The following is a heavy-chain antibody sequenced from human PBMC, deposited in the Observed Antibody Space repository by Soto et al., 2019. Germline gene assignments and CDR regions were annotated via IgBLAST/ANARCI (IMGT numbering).Heavy chain of an antibody. J-gene: IGHJ4*02. CDR2: ISYDGSNK. D-gene: IGHD3-9*01. CDR1: GFTFSSYA. CDR3: ARDPGVYDILTPACLDY. V-gene: IGHV3-30-3*01. Sequence: QVQLVESGGGVVQPGRSLRLSCAASGFTFSSYAMHWVRQAPGKGLEWVAVISYDGSNKYYADSVKGRFTISRDNSTNTLYLQMNSLRAEDTAVYYCARDPGVYDILTPACLDYWGQGTLVTVSS.